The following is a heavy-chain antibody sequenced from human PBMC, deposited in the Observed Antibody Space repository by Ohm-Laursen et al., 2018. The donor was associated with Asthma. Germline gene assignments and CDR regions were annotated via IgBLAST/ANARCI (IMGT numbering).Heavy chain of an antibody. CDR3: ARDRVRWAGGAFDI. Sequence: SDTLSLTCTVSGGSISSYYWSWIRQPPGKGLEWIGYIYYSGSTNYNPSLKSRVTISVDTSKNQFSLKLSSVTAADTAVYYCARDRVRWAGGAFDIWGQGTMVTVSS. CDR1: GGSISSYY. J-gene: IGHJ3*02. D-gene: IGHD4-23*01. V-gene: IGHV4-59*01. CDR2: IYYSGST.